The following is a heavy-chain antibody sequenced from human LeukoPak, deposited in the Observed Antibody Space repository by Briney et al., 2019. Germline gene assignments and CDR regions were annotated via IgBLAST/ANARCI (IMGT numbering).Heavy chain of an antibody. Sequence: PGRSLRLSCAASGFTFSSYAMHWVRQAPGRGLEWVAVISYDGSNKYYADSVKGRFTISRDNSKNTLYLQMNSLRAEDTAVYYCASWGASVGYWGQGTLVTVSS. CDR2: ISYDGSNK. J-gene: IGHJ4*02. V-gene: IGHV3-30*04. CDR3: ASWGASVGY. D-gene: IGHD4/OR15-4a*01. CDR1: GFTFSSYA.